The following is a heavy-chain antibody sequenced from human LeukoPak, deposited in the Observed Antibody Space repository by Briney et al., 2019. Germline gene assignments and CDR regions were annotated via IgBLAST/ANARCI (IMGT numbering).Heavy chain of an antibody. CDR2: INPSGGST. J-gene: IGHJ4*02. D-gene: IGHD6-19*01. Sequence: ASVKVSCKASGYTFTNYYMHWVRQAPGQGLEWMGIINPSGGSTSYAQKLQGRVTMTTDTSTSTAYMELRSLRSDDTAVYYCARGSAVAGSDYWGQGTLVTVSS. CDR3: ARGSAVAGSDY. CDR1: GYTFTNYY. V-gene: IGHV1-46*01.